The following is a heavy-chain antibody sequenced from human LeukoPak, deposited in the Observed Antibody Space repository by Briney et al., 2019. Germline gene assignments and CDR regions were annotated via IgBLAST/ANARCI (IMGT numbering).Heavy chain of an antibody. Sequence: GGSLRLSCAASGFTFSSYSMNWVRQAPGKGLEWVSSISSCSSYIYYADSVKGRFTISRDNAKNSLYLQMSSLRAEDTAVYYCARRGIVATRTFDYWGQGTLVTVSS. V-gene: IGHV3-21*01. CDR1: GFTFSSYS. D-gene: IGHD5-12*01. CDR2: ISSCSSYI. J-gene: IGHJ4*02. CDR3: ARRGIVATRTFDY.